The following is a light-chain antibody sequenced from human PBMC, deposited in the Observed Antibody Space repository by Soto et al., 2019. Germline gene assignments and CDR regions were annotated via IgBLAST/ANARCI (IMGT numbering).Light chain of an antibody. Sequence: DIQLTQSPSFLSASVGDRVTITCRASQGISSYLAWYQQKPGKAPKLLIYAASTLQSGVPSRFSGSGSGTEFTLTSSRLQPEDFATYYCQQLNSYLFGQGTKLEIK. CDR2: AAS. J-gene: IGKJ2*01. CDR1: QGISSY. CDR3: QQLNSYL. V-gene: IGKV1-9*01.